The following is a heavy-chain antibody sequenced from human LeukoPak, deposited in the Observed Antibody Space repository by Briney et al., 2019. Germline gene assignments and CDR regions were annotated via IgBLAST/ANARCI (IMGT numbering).Heavy chain of an antibody. CDR1: GFTFSSYS. D-gene: IGHD2-15*01. Sequence: GGSLRLSCAASGFTFSSYSMNWVRQAPGKGLEWVSSISSSSSYIYYADSVKGRFTISRDNAKNSLYLQMNSLRAEDTAVYYCARGEDIAVVVAALGGYFDYWGQGTLVTVSS. CDR2: ISSSSSYI. CDR3: ARGEDIAVVVAALGGYFDY. V-gene: IGHV3-21*01. J-gene: IGHJ4*02.